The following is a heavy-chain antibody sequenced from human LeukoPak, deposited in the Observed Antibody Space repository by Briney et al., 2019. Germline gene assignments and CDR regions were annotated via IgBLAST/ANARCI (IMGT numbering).Heavy chain of an antibody. CDR2: IYSGGST. D-gene: IGHD3-22*01. J-gene: IGHJ3*02. V-gene: IGHV3-53*04. CDR3: ASHAYYDSSGYWAFDT. CDR1: GFTVSSNY. Sequence: PGGSLRLSCAASGFTVSSNYMSWVRQAPGKGLEWVSVIYSGGSTYYADSVKGRFTISRHNSKNTLYLQMNSLRAEDTAVYYCASHAYYDSSGYWAFDTWGQGTMVTVSS.